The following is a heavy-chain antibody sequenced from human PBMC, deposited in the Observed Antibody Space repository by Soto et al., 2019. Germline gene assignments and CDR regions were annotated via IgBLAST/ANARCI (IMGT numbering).Heavy chain of an antibody. CDR2: INPNSGGT. CDR3: ARGDSSSWYGMDV. J-gene: IGHJ6*02. V-gene: IGHV1-2*04. CDR1: GYTFTGYY. Sequence: ASVKVSCKASGYTFTGYYMHWVRQAPGQGLEWMGWINPNSGGTNYAQKFQGWVTMTRDTSISTAYMELSRLRSDGTAVYYCARGDSSSWYGMDVWGQGTTVTVSS. D-gene: IGHD6-13*01.